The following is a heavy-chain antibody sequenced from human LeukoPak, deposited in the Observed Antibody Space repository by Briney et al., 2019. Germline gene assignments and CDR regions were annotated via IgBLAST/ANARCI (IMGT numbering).Heavy chain of an antibody. CDR3: ARVYGSGSYGMDV. Sequence: GGSLRLSCAASGFTFSSYDMHWVRQATGKGLEWVSAIGTAGDTYYPGSVKGRFTISRENAKNSLYLQMNSLRAGDTAVYYCARVYGSGSYGMDVWGQGTTVTVSS. J-gene: IGHJ6*02. V-gene: IGHV3-13*01. CDR2: IGTAGDT. D-gene: IGHD3-10*01. CDR1: GFTFSSYD.